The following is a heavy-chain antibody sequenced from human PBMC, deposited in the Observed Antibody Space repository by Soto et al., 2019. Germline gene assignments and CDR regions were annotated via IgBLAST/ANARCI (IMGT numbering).Heavy chain of an antibody. CDR3: VREDILGARSFDY. CDR2: ISSLSSPR. J-gene: IGHJ4*02. V-gene: IGHV3-48*02. Sequence: GGSLRLSCAASGFTFGGYSMNWVRQAPGKGLEWISYISSLSSPRYYAESVEGRFIISRDNAKNSLYLQMNSLRDEDTAVYFCVREDILGARSFDYWGQGTRVTVSS. CDR1: GFTFGGYS. D-gene: IGHD1-26*01.